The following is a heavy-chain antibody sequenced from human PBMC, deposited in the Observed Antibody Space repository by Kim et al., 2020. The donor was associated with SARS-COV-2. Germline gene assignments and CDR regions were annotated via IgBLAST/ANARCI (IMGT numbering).Heavy chain of an antibody. D-gene: IGHD2-15*01. CDR1: GFTFSSYG. Sequence: GGSLRLSCAASGFTFSSYGMHWVRQAPGKGLEWVAVISYDGSNKYYADSVKGRFTISRDNSKNTLYLQMNSLRAEDTAVYYCAKELGYCSGGSCYESEGLFDYWVQGTLVTVSS. V-gene: IGHV3-30*18. CDR2: ISYDGSNK. CDR3: AKELGYCSGGSCYESEGLFDY. J-gene: IGHJ4*02.